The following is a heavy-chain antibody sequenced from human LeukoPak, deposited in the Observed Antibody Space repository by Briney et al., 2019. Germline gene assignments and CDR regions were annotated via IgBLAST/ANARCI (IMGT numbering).Heavy chain of an antibody. CDR2: ISGSGGST. Sequence: PGGSLRLSCAASGFTFSSYAMSWVRQAPGKGLEWVSAISGSGGSTYYADSVKGRFTISRDNAKNSLYLQMNSLRAEDTAVYYCARHWGNVYYFDYWGQGTLVTVSS. D-gene: IGHD7-27*01. CDR1: GFTFSSYA. V-gene: IGHV3-23*01. J-gene: IGHJ4*02. CDR3: ARHWGNVYYFDY.